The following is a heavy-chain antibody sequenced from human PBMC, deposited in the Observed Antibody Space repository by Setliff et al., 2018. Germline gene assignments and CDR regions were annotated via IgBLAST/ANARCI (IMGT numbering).Heavy chain of an antibody. D-gene: IGHD3-3*01. CDR1: GFSFSSYA. CDR3: AKSPHDFWSGRVFFDS. CDR2: ITGSGINT. J-gene: IGHJ4*01. V-gene: IGHV3-23*01. Sequence: GESLKISCAASGFSFSSYAMNWVRQAPGKGLEWISSITGSGINTYYTGSVRGRFTISRDNHNTTLFLQMNSLRVEDTAIYYCAKSPHDFWSGRVFFDSWGPGMLVTVSS.